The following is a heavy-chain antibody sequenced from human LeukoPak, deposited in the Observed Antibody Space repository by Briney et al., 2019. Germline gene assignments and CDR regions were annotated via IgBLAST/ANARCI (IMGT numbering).Heavy chain of an antibody. V-gene: IGHV1-69*01. Sequence: SVTVSCKASEGTFSSYAISWVRQAPGQGLEWMGQIIPMLGTASYAQRFQGRVTLTADESTSTAYMELSSLRSEDTAVYYCARESLLYGGNSFGHYYGMDVWGQGTTVTVSS. CDR1: EGTFSSYA. CDR2: IIPMLGTA. J-gene: IGHJ6*02. CDR3: ARESLLYGGNSFGHYYGMDV. D-gene: IGHD4-23*01.